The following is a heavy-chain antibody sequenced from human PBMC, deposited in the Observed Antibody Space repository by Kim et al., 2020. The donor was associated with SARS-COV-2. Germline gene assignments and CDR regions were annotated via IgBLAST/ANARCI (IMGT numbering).Heavy chain of an antibody. D-gene: IGHD3-10*01. J-gene: IGHJ4*02. V-gene: IGHV3-11*06. Sequence: KGRFTISRDNAKNSRYLQMNSLRAEDTAVYYCARTYTMVRGVTAELYYFDYWGQGTLVTVSS. CDR3: ARTYTMVRGVTAELYYFDY.